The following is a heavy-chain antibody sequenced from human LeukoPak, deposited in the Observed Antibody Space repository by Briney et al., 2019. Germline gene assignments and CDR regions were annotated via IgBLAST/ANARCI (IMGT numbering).Heavy chain of an antibody. D-gene: IGHD3-22*01. V-gene: IGHV4-39*07. Sequence: SSETLSLTCTVSGGSISSSSYYWGWIRQPPGKGLEWIGSIYYSGSTYYNPSLKSRVTISVDTSKNQFSLKLSSVTAADTAVHYCARVTGYMIEDYFDYWGQGTLVTVSS. CDR3: ARVTGYMIEDYFDY. CDR2: IYYSGST. CDR1: GGSISSSSYY. J-gene: IGHJ4*02.